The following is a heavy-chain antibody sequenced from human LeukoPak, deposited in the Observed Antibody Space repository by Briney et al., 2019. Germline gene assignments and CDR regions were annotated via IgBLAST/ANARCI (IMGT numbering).Heavy chain of an antibody. CDR1: DGSISPYY. Sequence: SETLSLTCTISDGSISPYYWSWIRQPPGKGLEWIGNIYYSGSTNYNPSLKSRVTISVDTSKNQFSLNLSSVIAADTAVYYCARTTGNYYDNSGPYYYSMDLWGQGATVTVSS. CDR3: ARTTGNYYDNSGPYYYSMDL. CDR2: IYYSGST. V-gene: IGHV4-59*08. D-gene: IGHD3-22*01. J-gene: IGHJ6*02.